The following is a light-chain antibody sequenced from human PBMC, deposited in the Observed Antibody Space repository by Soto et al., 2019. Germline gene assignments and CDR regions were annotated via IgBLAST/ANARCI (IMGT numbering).Light chain of an antibody. V-gene: IGLV4-69*01. Sequence: QTVVTQSPSASASLGASVKLTCTLSSGHSSYAIAWHQQQPEKGPRYLMKLNSDGSHSKGDGIADRFSGSSSGAERYLTISSLHSEDEADYYCQTWSTGIRVFGGGTKLTVL. CDR2: LNSDGSH. J-gene: IGLJ3*02. CDR1: SGHSSYA. CDR3: QTWSTGIRV.